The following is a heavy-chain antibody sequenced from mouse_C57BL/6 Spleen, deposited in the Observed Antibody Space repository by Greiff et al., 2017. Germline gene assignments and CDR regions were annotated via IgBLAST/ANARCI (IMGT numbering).Heavy chain of an antibody. D-gene: IGHD1-1*01. Sequence: VQLQESGPELVKPGASVKIPCKASGYTFTDSNMDWVKQSHGKSLEWIGDINPNTGGTIYNQKFKGKATLTVDKSSSTAYMDLRSLTSEDTAVYYCARGHYGSSLNYAMDYWGQGTSVTVSS. CDR3: ARGHYGSSLNYAMDY. J-gene: IGHJ4*01. V-gene: IGHV1-18*01. CDR2: INPNTGGT. CDR1: GYTFTDSN.